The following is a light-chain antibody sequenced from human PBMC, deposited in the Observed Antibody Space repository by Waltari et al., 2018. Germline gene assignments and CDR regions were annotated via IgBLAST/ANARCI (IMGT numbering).Light chain of an antibody. CDR3: QQSYSIPYT. V-gene: IGKV1-39*01. J-gene: IGKJ2*01. Sequence: DIQMTQSPSSLSASVGDRVTITCRASQSISSYLNWYQHKPGKAPKLLIYAASSLQSGVPSRFSGSGSGTDYTLTISSLQPEDCATYYCQQSYSIPYTFGQGTKLEIK. CDR1: QSISSY. CDR2: AAS.